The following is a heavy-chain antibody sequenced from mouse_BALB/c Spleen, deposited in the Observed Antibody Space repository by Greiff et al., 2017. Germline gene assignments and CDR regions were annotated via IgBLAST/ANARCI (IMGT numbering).Heavy chain of an antibody. J-gene: IGHJ2*01. D-gene: IGHD3-1*01. Sequence: VQLQQSGAELVRPGVSVKISCKGSGYTFTDYAMHWVKQSHAKSLEWIGVISTYYGDASYNQKFKGKATMTVDKSSSTAYMELARLTSEDSAIYYCARGSSGYYFDYWGQGTTLTVSS. CDR1: GYTFTDYA. V-gene: IGHV1S137*01. CDR2: ISTYYGDA. CDR3: ARGSSGYYFDY.